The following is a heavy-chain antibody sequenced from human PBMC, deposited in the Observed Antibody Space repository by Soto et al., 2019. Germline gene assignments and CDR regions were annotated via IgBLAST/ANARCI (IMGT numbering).Heavy chain of an antibody. CDR1: GGTFSSYV. Sequence: SVKVSCKASGGTFSSYVISWGRQAPGQGLEWMGGIIPIFGTANYAQKFQGRVTITADESTSTAYMELSSLRSEDTAVYYCARGPLDYPIPGFDYWGQGTLVTSPQ. CDR3: ARGPLDYPIPGFDY. V-gene: IGHV1-69*13. J-gene: IGHJ4*02. CDR2: IIPIFGTA. D-gene: IGHD2-8*01.